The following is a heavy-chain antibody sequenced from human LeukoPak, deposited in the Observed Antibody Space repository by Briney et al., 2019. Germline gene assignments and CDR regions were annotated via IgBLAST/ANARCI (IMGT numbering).Heavy chain of an antibody. V-gene: IGHV4-30-2*01. J-gene: IGHJ4*02. D-gene: IGHD3-9*01. CDR3: ASFYDILTWIDY. CDR1: GGSISSGGYS. CDR2: IYHSGST. Sequence: SQTLSLTCAVSGGSISSGGYSWSWIRQPPGKGLEWIGYIYHSGSTYYNPSLKSRVTISVDRSKNQFSLKLSSVTAADTAVYYCASFYDILTWIDYWGQGTLVTVSS.